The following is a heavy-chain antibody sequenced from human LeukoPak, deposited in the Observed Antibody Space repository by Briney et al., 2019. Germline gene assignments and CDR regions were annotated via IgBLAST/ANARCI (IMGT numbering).Heavy chain of an antibody. V-gene: IGHV4-34*01. D-gene: IGHD1-1*01. CDR1: GGSFSSYY. J-gene: IGHJ4*03. CDR3: ARGPTISETGYFDY. CDR2: INHRGDT. Sequence: SETLSLTCAVYGGSFSSYYWRWLRQSPGKGLEWIADINHRGDTNYNPSVKSRVTISVDTSKNQFSLKVTSLTAADTAVYYCARGPTISETGYFDYWGQGTLVTVSS.